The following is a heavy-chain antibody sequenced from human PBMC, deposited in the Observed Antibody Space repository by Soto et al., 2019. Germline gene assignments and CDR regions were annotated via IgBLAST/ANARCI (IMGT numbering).Heavy chain of an antibody. V-gene: IGHV3-23*01. J-gene: IGHJ6*03. Sequence: EVQLLESGGGLVQPGRSLRLSCAASGFTFSSYAMSWVRQAPGKGLEWVSAISGSGGSTYYADSVKGRFTISRDNSKNTLYLQMNSLRAEDTAVYYCAKQSGFWSYYYMDVWGKGTTVTVSS. CDR2: ISGSGGST. CDR1: GFTFSSYA. D-gene: IGHD3-3*01. CDR3: AKQSGFWSYYYMDV.